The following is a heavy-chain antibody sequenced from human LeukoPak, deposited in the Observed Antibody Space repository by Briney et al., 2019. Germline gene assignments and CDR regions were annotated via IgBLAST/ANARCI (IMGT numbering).Heavy chain of an antibody. D-gene: IGHD5-18*01. CDR1: GFTFSSYG. CDR3: ARGGNSYGYGLDY. Sequence: GGSLRLSCAASGFTFSSYGMHWVRQAPGKGLEWVAVISYDGSNKYYADSVKGRFTISRDNAKNSLYLQMNSLRAEDTAVYYCARGGNSYGYGLDYWGQGTLVTVSS. V-gene: IGHV3-30*03. CDR2: ISYDGSNK. J-gene: IGHJ4*02.